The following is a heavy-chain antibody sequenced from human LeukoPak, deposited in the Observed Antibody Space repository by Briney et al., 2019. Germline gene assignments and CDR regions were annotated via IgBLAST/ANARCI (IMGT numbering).Heavy chain of an antibody. CDR3: SSGYYYPRFDY. J-gene: IGHJ4*02. Sequence: SETLSLTCAVSGGSISSYYWSWIRQPPGKGLEWIGYIYYSGSTNYNPSPKSRVTISVDTSKNQFSLKLSSVTAADTAVYYCSSGYYYPRFDYWGQGTLVTVSS. D-gene: IGHD3-22*01. CDR2: IYYSGST. CDR1: GGSISSYY. V-gene: IGHV4-59*01.